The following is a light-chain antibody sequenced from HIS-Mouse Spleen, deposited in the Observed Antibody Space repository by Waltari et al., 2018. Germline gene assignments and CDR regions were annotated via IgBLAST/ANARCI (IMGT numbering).Light chain of an antibody. V-gene: IGKV4-1*01. J-gene: IGKJ3*01. Sequence: DIVMTQSPDSLAVSLGERATLHCKSSQSVLYSSNNKNYLAWYQQKPGQPPKLLIYWASTRESGVPDRFSGSGSGTDFTLTISSLQAEDVAVYYCQQYYSTLFTFGPGTKVDIK. CDR3: QQYYSTLFT. CDR1: QSVLYSSNNKNY. CDR2: WAS.